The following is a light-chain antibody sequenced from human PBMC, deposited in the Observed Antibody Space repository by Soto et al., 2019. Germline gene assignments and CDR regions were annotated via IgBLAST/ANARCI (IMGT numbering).Light chain of an antibody. CDR1: QSVSSN. CDR2: DAS. V-gene: IGKV3-15*01. J-gene: IGKJ1*01. CDR3: QQYDDWPET. Sequence: EKVRTQSPATLSVSPGERATLSCRASQSVSSNLAWYQQKPGQAPRLLIYDASTRATGIPARFSGSGSGTEFTLTISSLQSEDLAVYYCQQYDDWPETFGQGTKVDIK.